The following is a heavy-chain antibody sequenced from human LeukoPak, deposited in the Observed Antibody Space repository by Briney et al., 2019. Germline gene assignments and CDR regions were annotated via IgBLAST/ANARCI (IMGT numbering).Heavy chain of an antibody. V-gene: IGHV3-23*01. J-gene: IGHJ4*02. CDR2: ISAVDNNT. CDR1: GFTFTNYA. CDR3: AKDAAGGVVNYYYFDS. Sequence: GGSLRLSCAASGFTFTNYAMSWVRQAPGKGLEWVSEISAVDNNTYYADSVKGRFTISRDNSRNTLYLQMNSLRAEDTALYYCAKDAAGGVVNYYYFDSWGQGTLVTVSS. D-gene: IGHD3-3*01.